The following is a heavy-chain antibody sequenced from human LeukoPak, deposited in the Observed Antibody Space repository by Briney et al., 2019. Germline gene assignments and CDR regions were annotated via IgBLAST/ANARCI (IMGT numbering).Heavy chain of an antibody. CDR3: AVYNWGFDC. CDR2: TNGDGAST. D-gene: IGHD7-27*01. Sequence: PVGSLRLSCAASGFTFSDYYMSWIRQAPGKGLEWVSATNGDGASTSYADSVKGRFTISRDNSKNMLHPQMNSLTVEDTAVYYCAVYNWGFDCWGQGTLVTVSP. CDR1: GFTFSDYY. J-gene: IGHJ4*02. V-gene: IGHV3-23*01.